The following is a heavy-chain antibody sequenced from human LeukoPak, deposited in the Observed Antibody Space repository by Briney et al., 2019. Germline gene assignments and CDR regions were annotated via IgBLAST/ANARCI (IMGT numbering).Heavy chain of an antibody. V-gene: IGHV3-21*06. CDR2: ISGSGSYI. J-gene: IGHJ4*02. CDR3: ARGKFDSSGYYIDY. CDR1: GASITSYY. D-gene: IGHD3-22*01. Sequence: PSETLSLTCAVSGASITSYYWTWIRQPPGKGLEWVSAISGSGSYISYADSMKGRFTISRDSAKNSVYLQMNSLRSEDTAVYYCARGKFDSSGYYIDYWGQGTLVTVSS.